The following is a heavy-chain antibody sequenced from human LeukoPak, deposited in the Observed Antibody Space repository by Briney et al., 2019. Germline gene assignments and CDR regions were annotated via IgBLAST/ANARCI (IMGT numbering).Heavy chain of an antibody. CDR2: ISGSGHRT. CDR1: GFTFSSYG. Sequence: GGSLRLSCAASGFTFSSYGVSWVRQAPGKGLEWVSGISGSGHRTYYADSVKGRFTISRDNAKNTLYLQMNSLRAEDTAVYYCARDPYGSGILVGYWGQGTLVTVSS. D-gene: IGHD3-10*01. V-gene: IGHV3-23*01. J-gene: IGHJ4*02. CDR3: ARDPYGSGILVGY.